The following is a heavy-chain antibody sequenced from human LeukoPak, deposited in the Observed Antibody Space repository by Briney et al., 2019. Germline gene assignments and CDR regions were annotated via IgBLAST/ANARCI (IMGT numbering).Heavy chain of an antibody. D-gene: IGHD2-15*01. Sequence: SVKVCCKASGGTFSSYAISWVRQAPGQGLEWMGGIIPMFGTANYAQKFQGRVTITADESTSAAYMELSSLRSEDTAVYYCARASCSGGSCYWYNWFDPWGQRTLVTVSS. J-gene: IGHJ5*02. CDR3: ARASCSGGSCYWYNWFDP. V-gene: IGHV1-69*13. CDR2: IIPMFGTA. CDR1: GGTFSSYA.